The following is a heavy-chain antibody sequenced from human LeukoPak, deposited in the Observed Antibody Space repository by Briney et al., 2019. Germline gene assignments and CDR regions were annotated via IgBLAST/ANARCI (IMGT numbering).Heavy chain of an antibody. CDR1: GFTFDDYA. V-gene: IGHV3-9*01. J-gene: IGHJ4*02. CDR2: ISGNSGSI. CDR3: AKDASSGYYSGFDY. D-gene: IGHD3-22*01. Sequence: GGSLRLSCAASGFTFDDYAMHWVRQAPGKCLEWVSDISGNSGSIDYADSVKGRFTLSRDNATNSLYLQMKSLRAEDTALYYFAKDASSGYYSGFDYWGQGTLVTVSS.